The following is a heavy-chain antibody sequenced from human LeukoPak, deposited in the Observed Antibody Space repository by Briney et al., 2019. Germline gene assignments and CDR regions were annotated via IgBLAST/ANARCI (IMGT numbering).Heavy chain of an antibody. V-gene: IGHV4-59*08. J-gene: IGHJ4*02. Sequence: SETLSPTCTVSGGSISSYYWSWIRQPPGKGLEWIGYIYYSGSTNYNPSLKSRVTISVDTSKNQFSLKLSSVTAADTAVYYCASSSWYSSSWSFDYWGQGTLVTVSS. CDR1: GGSISSYY. CDR2: IYYSGST. D-gene: IGHD6-13*01. CDR3: ASSSWYSSSWSFDY.